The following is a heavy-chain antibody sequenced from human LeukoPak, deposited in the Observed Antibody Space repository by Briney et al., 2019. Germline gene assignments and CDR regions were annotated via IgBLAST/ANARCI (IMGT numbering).Heavy chain of an antibody. CDR3: ARGPTYQPIDF. Sequence: PSETLSLTCTVSGGSISSSNYYWGWIRQPPGKGLEWIASIHYSETTYYNPSLKSRVTISVDTSKNHFSLKLSSVTAADTAVYYCARGPTYQPIDFWGQGTVVTVSS. CDR2: IHYSETT. V-gene: IGHV4-39*02. D-gene: IGHD2-2*01. J-gene: IGHJ4*02. CDR1: GGSISSSNYY.